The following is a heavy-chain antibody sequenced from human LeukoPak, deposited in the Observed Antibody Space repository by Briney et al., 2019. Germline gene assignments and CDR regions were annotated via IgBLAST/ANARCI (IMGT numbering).Heavy chain of an antibody. CDR1: GFTFSSYW. V-gene: IGHV3-7*01. J-gene: IGHJ1*01. CDR3: ARVYCSSTSCTGYFQH. Sequence: GGSLRLSCAASGFTFSSYWMTWVRQAPGKGLEWVANIRDDGSEKYYVDSVKGRFTISRDNAKNSLYLQVNSLRAEDTAVYYCARVYCSSTSCTGYFQHWGQGTLVTVSS. CDR2: IRDDGSEK. D-gene: IGHD2-2*01.